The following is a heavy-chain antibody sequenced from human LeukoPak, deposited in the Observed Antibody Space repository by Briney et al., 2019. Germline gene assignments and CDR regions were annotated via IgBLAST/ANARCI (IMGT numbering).Heavy chain of an antibody. CDR2: IWYDGSNK. V-gene: IGHV3-33*01. Sequence: GGSLRLSCAASGFTFSSYGMHWVRQAPGKGLEWVAVIWYDGSNKYYADSVKGRFTISRDNSKNTLYLQMNSLRAEETAVYYCARRSSSSKGGGYYFDYWGQGTLVTVSS. D-gene: IGHD6-6*01. CDR1: GFTFSSYG. J-gene: IGHJ4*02. CDR3: ARRSSSSKGGGYYFDY.